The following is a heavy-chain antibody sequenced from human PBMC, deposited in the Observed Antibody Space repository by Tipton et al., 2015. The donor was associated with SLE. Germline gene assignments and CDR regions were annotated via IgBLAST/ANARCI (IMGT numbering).Heavy chain of an antibody. D-gene: IGHD1-26*01. CDR1: GGSISSDH. CDR2: ISDGGGT. Sequence: GLVKPSETLSLTCSVSGGSISSDHWIWIRQPPGKGLEWLGYISDGGGTNYNPSLKSRVTISVDPAKNQVSLKLTSVTAPDTAVYYCARGGSYSGHDYWGQGTLVTVSS. J-gene: IGHJ4*02. CDR3: ARGGSYSGHDY. V-gene: IGHV4-4*09.